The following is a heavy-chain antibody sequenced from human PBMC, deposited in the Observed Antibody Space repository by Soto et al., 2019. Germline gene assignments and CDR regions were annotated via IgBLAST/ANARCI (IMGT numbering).Heavy chain of an antibody. J-gene: IGHJ6*02. CDR3: ARVSGYCISTSCSFKLYYYYYGMDV. CDR2: IKQDESEK. V-gene: IGHV3-7*01. Sequence: GGSLRLSCAASGFTFSSYWMSWVRQAPGKGLEWVANIKQDESEKYYVDSVKGRFTISRDNAKNSLYLQMNSLRAEDTAVYYCARVSGYCISTSCSFKLYYYYYGMDVWGQGTTVTVSS. CDR1: GFTFSSYW. D-gene: IGHD2-2*01.